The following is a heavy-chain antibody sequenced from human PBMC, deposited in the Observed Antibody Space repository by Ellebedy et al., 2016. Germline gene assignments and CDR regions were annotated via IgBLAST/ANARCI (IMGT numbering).Heavy chain of an antibody. V-gene: IGHV3-21*04. CDR1: GFTFNIAG. CDR2: IVFSGAAT. CDR3: AKGTMDYLYH. J-gene: IGHJ4*02. Sequence: GGSLRLSXAASGFTFNIAGMTWVRQAPGKGLEWVGTIVFSGAATYYADSVKGRFIISRDNIKSSLFLQMNSLRAEDTALYYCAKGTMDYLYHWGQGTLVTVSS. D-gene: IGHD4/OR15-4a*01.